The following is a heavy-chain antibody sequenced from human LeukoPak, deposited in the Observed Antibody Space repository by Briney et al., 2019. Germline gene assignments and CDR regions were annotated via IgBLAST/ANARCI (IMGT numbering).Heavy chain of an antibody. CDR3: ARDRLGYCSGGSCYSGSYFDY. CDR2: ISYDGSNK. D-gene: IGHD2-15*01. J-gene: IGHJ4*02. V-gene: IGHV3-30*04. CDR1: GFTFSSYA. Sequence: GGSLRLSCAASGFTFSSYAMHWVRQAPGKGLEWVAVISYDGSNKYYADSVKGRFTISRDNSKNTLYLQMNSLRAEDTAVYYCARDRLGYCSGGSCYSGSYFDYWGQGTLVTVSS.